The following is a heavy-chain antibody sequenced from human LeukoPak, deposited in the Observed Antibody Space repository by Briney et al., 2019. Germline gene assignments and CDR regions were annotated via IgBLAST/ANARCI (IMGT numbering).Heavy chain of an antibody. J-gene: IGHJ4*02. CDR3: ARLYYDYVWGSYRGFDY. Sequence: SETLSLTYTVSGGSISSYYWSWIRQPPGKGLEWIGYIYYSGSTNYNPSLKSRVTISVDTSKNQFSLKLSSVTAADTAVYYCARLYYDYVWGSYRGFDYWGQGTLVTVSS. D-gene: IGHD3-16*02. CDR1: GGSISSYY. CDR2: IYYSGST. V-gene: IGHV4-59*01.